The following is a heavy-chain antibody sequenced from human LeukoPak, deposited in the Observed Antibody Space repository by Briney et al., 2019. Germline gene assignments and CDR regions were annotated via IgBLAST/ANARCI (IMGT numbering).Heavy chain of an antibody. CDR1: GYTFTSYG. V-gene: IGHV1-18*01. D-gene: IGHD2-15*01. Sequence: ASVKVSCKASGYTFTSYGISWVRQAPGQGLEWMGWISAYNGNTNYAQKFQGRVSMTTDTSTSTAYMELRSLRSDDTAVYYCVRENRYCSGGSCYSAASDDAFDIWGQGTMVTVSP. CDR3: VRENRYCSGGSCYSAASDDAFDI. CDR2: ISAYNGNT. J-gene: IGHJ3*02.